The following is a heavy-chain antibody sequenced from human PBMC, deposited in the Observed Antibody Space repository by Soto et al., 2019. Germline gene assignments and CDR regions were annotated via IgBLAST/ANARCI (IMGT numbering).Heavy chain of an antibody. V-gene: IGHV1-18*01. CDR2: ISAYNGNT. CDR3: ARDRRSSGWYGGYYYYGMDV. Sequence: QVQLVQSGAEVKKPGASVKVSCKASGYTFTSYGISWVRQAPGQGLEWMGWISAYNGNTNYAQKLQGRVTMTTDTSTSTAYMELRSLRSDDTAVDYCARDRRSSGWYGGYYYYGMDVWGQGTTVTVSS. D-gene: IGHD6-19*01. CDR1: GYTFTSYG. J-gene: IGHJ6*02.